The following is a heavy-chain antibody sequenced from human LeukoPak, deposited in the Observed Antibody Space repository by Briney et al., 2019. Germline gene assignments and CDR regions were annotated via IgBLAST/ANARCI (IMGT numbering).Heavy chain of an antibody. CDR3: AADPAYYYDSSGYYNGNWFDP. CDR1: GFTFTSSA. J-gene: IGHJ5*02. Sequence: ASVKVSCKASGFTFTSSAMQWVRQARGQRLEWIGWIVVGSGNTNYAQKFQERVTITRDMSTSTAYMELSSLRSEDTAVYYCAADPAYYYDSSGYYNGNWFDPWGQGTLVTVSS. CDR2: IVVGSGNT. D-gene: IGHD3-22*01. V-gene: IGHV1-58*02.